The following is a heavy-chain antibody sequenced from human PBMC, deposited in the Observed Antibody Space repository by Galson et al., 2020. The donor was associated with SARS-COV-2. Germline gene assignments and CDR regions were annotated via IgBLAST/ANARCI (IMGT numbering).Heavy chain of an antibody. CDR3: ARDWDYYDSSGYDY. Sequence: QAGGSLRLSCAASGFTFSSYWMSWVRRAPGKGLEWVANIKQDGSEKYYVDSVKGRFTISRDNAKNSLYLQMNSLRAEDTAVYYCARDWDYYDSSGYDYWGQGTLVTVSS. V-gene: IGHV3-7*01. D-gene: IGHD3-22*01. CDR1: GFTFSSYW. CDR2: IKQDGSEK. J-gene: IGHJ4*02.